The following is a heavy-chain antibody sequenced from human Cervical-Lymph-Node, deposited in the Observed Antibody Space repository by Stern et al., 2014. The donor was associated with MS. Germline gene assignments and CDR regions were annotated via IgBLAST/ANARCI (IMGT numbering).Heavy chain of an antibody. Sequence: QVQLQESGPGLVKPSQTLSLTCTVSSGSISSGGYYWNWIRQYPGKGLEGIWHIYYSGSTHYTPSLESRVTMSVDTSKNQFSLKLTSVTAADTAVYYCSGTNFYYYYYGMDVWGQGTTVTVSS. V-gene: IGHV4-31*03. CDR2: IYYSGST. D-gene: IGHD1-1*01. CDR1: SGSISSGGYY. J-gene: IGHJ6*02. CDR3: SGTNFYYYYYGMDV.